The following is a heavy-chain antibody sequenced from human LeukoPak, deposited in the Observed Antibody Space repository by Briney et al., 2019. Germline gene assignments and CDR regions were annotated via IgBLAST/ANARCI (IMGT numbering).Heavy chain of an antibody. D-gene: IGHD1-26*01. Sequence: PGGSLRLSCAASGFSFSSHWMHWVRQAPGKGLVWVSRINTGGSSTIYADSERGRFTISRDNAKNTLYLQMNTLRVEDTAVYYRARVASGSPADCWGQGTLVTVSS. V-gene: IGHV3-74*01. CDR1: GFSFSSHW. J-gene: IGHJ4*02. CDR3: ARVASGSPADC. CDR2: INTGGSST.